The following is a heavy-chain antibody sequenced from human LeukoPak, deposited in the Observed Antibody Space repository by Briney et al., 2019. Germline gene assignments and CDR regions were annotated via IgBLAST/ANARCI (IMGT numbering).Heavy chain of an antibody. D-gene: IGHD6-13*01. CDR1: GYTFTGYY. J-gene: IGHJ5*02. CDR2: INPSGGST. Sequence: GASVKVSCKASGYTFTGYYMHWVRQAPGQGLEWMGIINPSGGSTSYAQKFQGRVTMTRDTSTSTVYMELSSLRSEDTAIYYCAKLAASETGEGSWGQGTLVTVSS. CDR3: AKLAASETGEGS. V-gene: IGHV1-46*01.